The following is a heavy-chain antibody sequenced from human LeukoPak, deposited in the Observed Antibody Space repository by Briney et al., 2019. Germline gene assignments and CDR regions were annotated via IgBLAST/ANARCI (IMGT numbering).Heavy chain of an antibody. CDR2: ISGSGGNT. V-gene: IGHV3-23*01. CDR3: AKLTMIVAVMDAFDM. J-gene: IGHJ3*02. Sequence: GSLRLSCAASGFTFSSYAMTWVRQAPGKGPEWVSDISGSGGNTYYADSVKGRFTISRDNYKNTLYLQMNSLRAEDTAVYYCAKLTMIVAVMDAFDMWGQGTMVTVSS. D-gene: IGHD3-22*01. CDR1: GFTFSSYA.